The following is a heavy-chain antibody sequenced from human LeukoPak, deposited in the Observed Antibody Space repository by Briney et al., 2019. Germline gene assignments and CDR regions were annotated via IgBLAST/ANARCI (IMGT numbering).Heavy chain of an antibody. J-gene: IGHJ4*02. D-gene: IGHD1-1*01. Sequence: GRSLRLSCAASGFTFSSYGMHWVRQAPGKGLEWVAVISYDGSNKYYADSVKGRFTISRDNSKNTLYLQMNSLRAEDTAEYYCAKGGTGSDFDYWGQGTLVTVSS. CDR3: AKGGTGSDFDY. CDR2: ISYDGSNK. CDR1: GFTFSSYG. V-gene: IGHV3-30*18.